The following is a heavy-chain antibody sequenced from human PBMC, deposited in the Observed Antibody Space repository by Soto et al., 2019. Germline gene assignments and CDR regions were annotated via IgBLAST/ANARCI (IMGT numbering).Heavy chain of an antibody. CDR1: GGSISSGGYY. V-gene: IGHV4-31*03. CDR3: ARVAAPDYYYMAV. CDR2: IYYSGST. J-gene: IGHJ6*03. Sequence: PSETLSLTCTVSGGSISSGGYYWSWIRQHPGKGLEWIGYIYYSGSTYYNPSLKSRVTISVDTSKNQFSLKLSSVTAADTAVYYCARVAAPDYYYMAVWGKGTTVTVSS.